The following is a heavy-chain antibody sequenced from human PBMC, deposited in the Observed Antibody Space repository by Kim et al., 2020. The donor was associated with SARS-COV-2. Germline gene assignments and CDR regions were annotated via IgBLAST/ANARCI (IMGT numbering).Heavy chain of an antibody. CDR3: ARVGRRAATGGINAFDI. Sequence: PKSRATISVDRSKNPFSLKLSSVTAADTAVYYCARVGRRAATGGINAFDIWGQGTMVTVSS. J-gene: IGHJ3*02. D-gene: IGHD6-13*01. V-gene: IGHV4-59*01.